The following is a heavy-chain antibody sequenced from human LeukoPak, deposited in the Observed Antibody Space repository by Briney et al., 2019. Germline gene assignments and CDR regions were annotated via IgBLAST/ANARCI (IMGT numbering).Heavy chain of an antibody. CDR1: GFTFSSSA. V-gene: IGHV3-23*01. CDR2: ISGSGDRT. J-gene: IGHJ4*02. D-gene: IGHD4/OR15-4a*01. Sequence: PGGSLRLSCAASGFTFSSSAMSWVRQAPGKGLEWVSTISGSGDRTYYADSVKGRFTISRDNSKNTLFLQMHSLRAEDTAVYYCATDDYGAFDHWGQGTLVTVSS. CDR3: ATDDYGAFDH.